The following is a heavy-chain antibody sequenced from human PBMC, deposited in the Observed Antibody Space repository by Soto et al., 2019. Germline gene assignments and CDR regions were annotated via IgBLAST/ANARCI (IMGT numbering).Heavy chain of an antibody. D-gene: IGHD2-21*02. CDR3: AGSFLDCGGDCSLDY. CDR1: GYTFTGYY. CDR2: INPNSGGT. Sequence: QVQLVQSGAEVNKPGASVKVSCKASGYTFTGYYMHWVRQAPGQGLEWMGWINPNSGGTNYVQQFQGWVTMTRDASISTAYMELSRLRSDDTAVYYCAGSFLDCGGDCSLDYWGHGTLVTVSS. V-gene: IGHV1-2*04. J-gene: IGHJ4*01.